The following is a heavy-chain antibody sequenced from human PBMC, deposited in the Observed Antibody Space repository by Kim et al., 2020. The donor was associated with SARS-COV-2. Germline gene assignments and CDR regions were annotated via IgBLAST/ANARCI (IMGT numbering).Heavy chain of an antibody. CDR3: ASGAYCSSTSCSLN. J-gene: IGHJ4*02. CDR2: ISSSSSYI. V-gene: IGHV3-21*01. D-gene: IGHD2-2*01. CDR1: GFTFSSYS. Sequence: GGSLRLSCAASGFTFSSYSMNWVRQAPGKGLEWVSSISSSSSYIYYADSVKGRFTISRDNAKNSLYLQMNSLRAEDTAVYYCASGAYCSSTSCSLNWGQGTLVTVSS.